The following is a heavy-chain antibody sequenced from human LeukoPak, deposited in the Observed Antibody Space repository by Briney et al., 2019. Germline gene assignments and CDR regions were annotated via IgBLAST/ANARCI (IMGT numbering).Heavy chain of an antibody. J-gene: IGHJ4*02. CDR3: ARGPYYDILTGYCPFDY. CDR1: GGSISSYY. CDR2: IYYSGST. V-gene: IGHV4-59*01. D-gene: IGHD3-9*01. Sequence: SETLSLTCTVSGGSISSYYWSWIRQPPGKGLEWIGYIYYSGSTNYNPSLKSRVTISVDTSENQFSLKLSSVTAADTAVYYCARGPYYDILTGYCPFDYWGQGTLVTVSS.